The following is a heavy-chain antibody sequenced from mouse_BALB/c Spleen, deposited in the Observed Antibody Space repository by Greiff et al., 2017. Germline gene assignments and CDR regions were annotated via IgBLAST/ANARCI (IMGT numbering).Heavy chain of an antibody. CDR2: ISNLAYSI. CDR1: GFTFSDYG. CDR3: ARVTSYWYFDV. Sequence: EVQGVESGGGLVQPGGSRKLSCAASGFTFSDYGMAWVRQAPGKGPEWVAFISNLAYSIYYADTVTGRFTISRENAKNTLYLEMSSLRSEDTAMYYCARVTSYWYFDVWGAGTTVTVSS. V-gene: IGHV5-15*02. J-gene: IGHJ1*01. D-gene: IGHD1-3*01.